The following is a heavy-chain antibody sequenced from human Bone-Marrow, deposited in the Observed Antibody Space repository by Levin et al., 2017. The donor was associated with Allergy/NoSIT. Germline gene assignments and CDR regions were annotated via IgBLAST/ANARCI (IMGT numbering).Heavy chain of an antibody. V-gene: IGHV4-30-2*01. J-gene: IGHJ6*02. CDR1: GGSISSGGYS. Sequence: SQTLSLTCAVSGGSISSGGYSWSWIRQPPGKGLEWIGYIYHSGSTYYNPSLKSRVTISVDRSKNQFSLKLSSVTAADTAVYYCARISSSSFYYGMDVWGQGTTVTVSS. CDR3: ARISSSSFYYGMDV. D-gene: IGHD6-6*01. CDR2: IYHSGST.